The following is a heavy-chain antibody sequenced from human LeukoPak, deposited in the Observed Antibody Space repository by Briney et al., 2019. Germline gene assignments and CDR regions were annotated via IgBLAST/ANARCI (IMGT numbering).Heavy chain of an antibody. Sequence: PGGSLRLSCAVSGITLSNYGMSWVRQAPGKGLEWVAGISDSGGRTNYADSVKGRFTISRDNPKNSLYLQMNSLRAEDTAVYYCASLDIAAAEYYFDYWGQGTLVTVSS. V-gene: IGHV3-23*01. J-gene: IGHJ4*02. CDR3: ASLDIAAAEYYFDY. CDR2: ISDSGGRT. D-gene: IGHD6-13*01. CDR1: GITLSNYG.